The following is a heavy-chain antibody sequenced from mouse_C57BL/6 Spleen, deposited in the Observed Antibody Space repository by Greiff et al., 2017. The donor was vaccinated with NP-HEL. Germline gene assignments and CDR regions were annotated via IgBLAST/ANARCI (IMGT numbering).Heavy chain of an antibody. CDR1: GFTFSSYA. D-gene: IGHD1-1*01. CDR2: ISSGGDYI. CDR3: TRAEDYYGSSYDWYFDV. J-gene: IGHJ1*03. Sequence: EVQGVESGEGLVKPGGSLKLSCAASGFTFSSYAMSWVRQTPEKRLEWVAYISSGGDYIYYADTVKGRFTISRDNARNTLYLQMSSLKSEDTAMYYCTRAEDYYGSSYDWYFDVWGTGTTVTVSS. V-gene: IGHV5-9-1*02.